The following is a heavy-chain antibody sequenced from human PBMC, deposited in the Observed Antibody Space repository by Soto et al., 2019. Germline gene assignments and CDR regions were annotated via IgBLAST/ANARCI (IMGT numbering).Heavy chain of an antibody. J-gene: IGHJ4*02. CDR3: ENGFSRRCEY. Sequence: GGSLRLSCAASGFTFADYAMTWVRQAPGKGLEWVSTISSSGVTTYYADSVKGRFTISRDNSKKTLFLQMDSLRAEETAVYYCENGFSRRCEYWGQGNRVTVS. CDR2: ISSSGVTT. V-gene: IGHV3-23*01. D-gene: IGHD2-2*01. CDR1: GFTFADYA.